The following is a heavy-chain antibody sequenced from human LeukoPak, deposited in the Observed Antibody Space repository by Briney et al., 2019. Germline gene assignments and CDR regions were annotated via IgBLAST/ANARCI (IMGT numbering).Heavy chain of an antibody. CDR2: ISSTGHAI. CDR1: GFTFSTYE. CDR3: ARESTVVTPDGAFDI. D-gene: IGHD4-23*01. Sequence: GGSLRLSCAASGFTFSTYEMNWVRQAPGKGLEWVSYISSTGHAIYYADSVKGRFTISRDNAKNSLYLQMNSLRAEDTAVYYCARESTVVTPDGAFDIWGQGTMVTVSS. V-gene: IGHV3-48*03. J-gene: IGHJ3*02.